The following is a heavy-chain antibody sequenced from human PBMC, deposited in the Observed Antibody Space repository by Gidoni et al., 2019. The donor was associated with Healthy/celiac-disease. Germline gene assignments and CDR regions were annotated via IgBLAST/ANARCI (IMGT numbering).Heavy chain of an antibody. Sequence: QVQLVQSGAEVKKPGASVKVSCKASGYTFTSYYMPWVRQSPGQGLEWMGRINPSGGSTSYAQKFQGRVTMTRDTSTSTVYMELSSLRSEDTAVYYGARSRAMRAAAGRIWFDPWGQGTLVTVSS. CDR3: ARSRAMRAAAGRIWFDP. V-gene: IGHV1-46*01. CDR1: GYTFTSYY. D-gene: IGHD6-13*01. J-gene: IGHJ5*02. CDR2: INPSGGST.